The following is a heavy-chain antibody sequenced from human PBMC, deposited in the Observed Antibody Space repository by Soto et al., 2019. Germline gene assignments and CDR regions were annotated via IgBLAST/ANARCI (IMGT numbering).Heavy chain of an antibody. V-gene: IGHV1-69*01. Sequence: QVQLVQSGAEVKKPGSSVKVSCKASGGTFSSYAISWVRQAPGQGLEWMGGIIPIFGTANYAQKFQGRVTITADESTSPAYIEVSSLRSEDTAVYYCARDCSGGSCYPYYYYGMAVWVQGTTVTVSS. CDR3: ARDCSGGSCYPYYYYGMAV. CDR1: GGTFSSYA. J-gene: IGHJ6*02. D-gene: IGHD2-15*01. CDR2: IIPIFGTA.